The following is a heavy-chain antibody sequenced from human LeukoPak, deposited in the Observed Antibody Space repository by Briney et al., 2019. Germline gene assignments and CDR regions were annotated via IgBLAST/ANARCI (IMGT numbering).Heavy chain of an antibody. CDR1: GGSFSGYY. V-gene: IGHV4-34*01. J-gene: IGHJ4*02. Sequence: SETLSLTCAVYGGSFSGYYWSWIRQPPGKGLEWIGEINHSGSTNYNPSLKSRVTISVDTSKNQFSLKLSSVTAADTAVYYCARQMESFWSGYTYYFDYWGQGTLVTVSS. D-gene: IGHD3-3*01. CDR3: ARQMESFWSGYTYYFDY. CDR2: INHSGST.